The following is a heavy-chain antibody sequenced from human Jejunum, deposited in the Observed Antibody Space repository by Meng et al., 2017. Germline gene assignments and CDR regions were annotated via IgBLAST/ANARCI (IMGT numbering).Heavy chain of an antibody. Sequence: QGQLQESGPGLLTPSGTLSLTCAVSGGSISTSDWWSWVRQPPGKGLEWIGEIHHSGSTNYNPSLKSRVTISVDKSKNQFSLKLNSVTAADTAVYYCAREWSGSYRHFDYWGQGTLVTVSS. V-gene: IGHV4-4*02. CDR1: GGSISTSDW. J-gene: IGHJ4*02. CDR3: AREWSGSYRHFDY. D-gene: IGHD1-26*01. CDR2: IHHSGST.